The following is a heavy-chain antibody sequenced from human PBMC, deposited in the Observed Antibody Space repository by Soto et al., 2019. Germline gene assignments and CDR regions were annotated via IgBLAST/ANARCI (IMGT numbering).Heavy chain of an antibody. D-gene: IGHD3-10*01. Sequence: PSETLSLTCTVSGGSISSYYWSWIRQPPGKGLEWIGYIYYSGSTNYNPSLKSRVTISVDTSKNQFSLKLSSVTAADTAVYYCARHRAGKDYYYYGMDVWGQGTTVTVYS. CDR3: ARHRAGKDYYYYGMDV. V-gene: IGHV4-59*08. CDR1: GGSISSYY. J-gene: IGHJ6*02. CDR2: IYYSGST.